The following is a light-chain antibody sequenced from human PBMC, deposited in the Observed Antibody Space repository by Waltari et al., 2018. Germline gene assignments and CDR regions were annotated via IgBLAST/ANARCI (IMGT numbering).Light chain of an antibody. CDR2: GAS. CDR1: QSVSSSY. V-gene: IGKV3-20*01. J-gene: IGKJ1*01. Sequence: EIVLTQSPGTLSLSPGERATLSCRASQSVSSSYLAWYQQKPGQAPRLLGYGASSRATGIPDRFSGSGSGTDFTLTISRLEPEDFAVYYCQQYGSSPWTFGQGTKVEIK. CDR3: QQYGSSPWT.